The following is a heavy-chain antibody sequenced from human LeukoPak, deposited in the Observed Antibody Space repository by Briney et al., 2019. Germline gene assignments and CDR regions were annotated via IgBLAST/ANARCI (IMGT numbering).Heavy chain of an antibody. CDR1: GFTFSSYS. D-gene: IGHD4-17*01. J-gene: IGHJ5*02. CDR3: ARDLFIYGPPMGDWFDP. Sequence: GGSLRLSCAASGFTFSSYSMNWVRQAPGKGLEWVSSISSSSYIYYADSVKGRFTISRDNAKNSLYLQMNSLRAEDTAVYYCARDLFIYGPPMGDWFDPWGQGTLVTVSS. CDR2: ISSSSYI. V-gene: IGHV3-21*01.